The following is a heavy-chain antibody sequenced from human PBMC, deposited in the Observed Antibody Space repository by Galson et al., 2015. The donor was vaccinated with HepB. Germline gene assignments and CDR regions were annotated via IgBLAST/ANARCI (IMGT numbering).Heavy chain of an antibody. D-gene: IGHD6-13*01. CDR2: IYWNDDQ. V-gene: IGHV2-5*01. CDR3: AHPDSSSSVTPVPPVAVHPFDY. CDR1: GFSLSTSGVG. Sequence: PALVKPTQTLTLTCTFSGFSLSTSGVGVGWIRQPPGKALEWLALIYWNDDQRYSPSLKSRLTITKDTSKNQVVLTMTNMDPVDTATYYCAHPDSSSSVTPVPPVAVHPFDYWGQGTLVTVSS. J-gene: IGHJ4*02.